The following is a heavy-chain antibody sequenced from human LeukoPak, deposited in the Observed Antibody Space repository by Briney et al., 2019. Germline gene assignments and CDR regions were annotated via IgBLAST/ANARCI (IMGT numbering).Heavy chain of an antibody. CDR1: GFTFSDYY. Sequence: KSGGSLRLSCAASGFTFSDYYMSWIRQAPGKGLEWVSYISSSGSTIYYADSVKGRFTISRDNAKNSLYLQMNSLRAEDTAVYYCARDHNRFPILDYYGMDVWGQGTTVTVSS. D-gene: IGHD3-16*02. V-gene: IGHV3-11*01. CDR2: ISSSGSTI. CDR3: ARDHNRFPILDYYGMDV. J-gene: IGHJ6*02.